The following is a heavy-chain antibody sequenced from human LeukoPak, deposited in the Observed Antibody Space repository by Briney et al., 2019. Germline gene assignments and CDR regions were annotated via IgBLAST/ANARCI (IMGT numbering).Heavy chain of an antibody. Sequence: SETLSLTWAVYGESFSAHYWTWIRQPPGKGLEGIGEINHSGSTTSNPSLNNRVTISVDTSKNQFSLKLTSVTAADTAVYYCARPRYGSGSLDSWGQGTLVTVSS. V-gene: IGHV4-34*01. D-gene: IGHD3-10*01. CDR3: ARPRYGSGSLDS. CDR1: GESFSAHY. CDR2: INHSGST. J-gene: IGHJ4*02.